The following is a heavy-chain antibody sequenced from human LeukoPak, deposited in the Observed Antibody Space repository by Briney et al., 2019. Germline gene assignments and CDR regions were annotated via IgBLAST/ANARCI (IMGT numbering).Heavy chain of an antibody. Sequence: SETLSLTCTVSGGSISSSTYYWGWIRQPPGKGLEWIGSIYYSGSTYYNPSLKSRVTISVDTSKNQFSLKLTSATAADTAAYYCAGGYSSGWYGAAFDIWGQGTMVTVSS. D-gene: IGHD6-19*01. CDR1: GGSISSSTYY. CDR2: IYYSGST. V-gene: IGHV4-39*01. CDR3: AGGYSSGWYGAAFDI. J-gene: IGHJ3*02.